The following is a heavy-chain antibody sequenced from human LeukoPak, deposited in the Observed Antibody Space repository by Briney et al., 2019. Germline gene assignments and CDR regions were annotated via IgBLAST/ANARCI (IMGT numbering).Heavy chain of an antibody. V-gene: IGHV3-48*04. D-gene: IGHD5-12*01. CDR3: ASGYDSTVADY. J-gene: IGHJ4*02. Sequence: PGGSLRLSCAASGFTFSSYWMSWVRQAPGKGLEWVSYISSSGSTIYYADSVKGRFTISRDNAKNSLYLQMNSLRAEDTAVYYCASGYDSTVADYWGQGTLVTVSS. CDR1: GFTFSSYW. CDR2: ISSSGSTI.